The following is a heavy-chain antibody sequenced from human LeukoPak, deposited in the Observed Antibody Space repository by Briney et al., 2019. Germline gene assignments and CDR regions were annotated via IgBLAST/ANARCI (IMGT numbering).Heavy chain of an antibody. J-gene: IGHJ3*01. CDR1: GFTFSSYW. CDR2: IKQDGSEK. Sequence: GGSLRLSCAASGFTFSSYWMSWVHQAPGKGLGWVANIKQDGSEKYYVDSVKGRFTISRDNAKNSLYLQMNSLRADDTAVYYCAMKAVPRPRLYDAFDFWGQGTVVTVSS. V-gene: IGHV3-7*03. D-gene: IGHD2-2*02. CDR3: AMKAVPRPRLYDAFDF.